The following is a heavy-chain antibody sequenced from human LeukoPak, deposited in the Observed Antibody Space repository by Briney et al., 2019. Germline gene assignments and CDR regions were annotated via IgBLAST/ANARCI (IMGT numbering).Heavy chain of an antibody. CDR2: MSGSGSTI. D-gene: IGHD2-8*01. V-gene: IGHV3-48*03. Sequence: GGSQRLSCAASGFTFINYEMTWVRQAPGKGLEWVSYMSGSGSTIYYADSVKGRFTISRDNAKNSLYLQMNSLRAEDTAVYYCARMFTNYGLAFDSWGQGTLVTVSS. CDR3: ARMFTNYGLAFDS. CDR1: GFTFINYE. J-gene: IGHJ4*02.